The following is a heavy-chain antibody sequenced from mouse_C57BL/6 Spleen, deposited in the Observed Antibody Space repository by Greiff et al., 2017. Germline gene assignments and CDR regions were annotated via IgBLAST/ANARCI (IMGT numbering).Heavy chain of an antibody. CDR2: IYPGDGDT. CDR1: GYAFSSSW. V-gene: IGHV1-82*01. J-gene: IGHJ1*03. Sequence: VQLQQSGPELVKPGASVKISCKASGYAFSSSWMNWVKQRPGKGLEWIGRIYPGDGDTNYNGKFNGKATLTADKYSSTAYMQHRSLTSEDSAVFFCARKATVDWYFDVWGTGTTVTVSS. CDR3: ARKATVDWYFDV. D-gene: IGHD1-1*01.